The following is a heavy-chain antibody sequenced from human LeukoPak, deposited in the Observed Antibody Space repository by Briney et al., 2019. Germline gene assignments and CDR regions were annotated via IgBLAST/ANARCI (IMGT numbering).Heavy chain of an antibody. J-gene: IGHJ3*02. V-gene: IGHV4-61*02. CDR1: GGSISSGTSY. CDR3: ARDKGVVGATNEPDAFDI. CDR2: IYTGGGT. Sequence: SETLSLTCTVSGGSISSGTSYWGWIRQPAGKGLEWIGRIYTGGGTNYNPSLTRRSTISAGTSKNEFSLKLSSVTAADTAIYFCARDKGVVGATNEPDAFDIWGQGTMVTVSS. D-gene: IGHD1-26*01.